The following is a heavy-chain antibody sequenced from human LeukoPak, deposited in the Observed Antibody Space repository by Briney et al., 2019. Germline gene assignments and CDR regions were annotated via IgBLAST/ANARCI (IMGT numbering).Heavy chain of an antibody. V-gene: IGHV3-30*03. D-gene: IGHD6-13*01. CDR1: GFTFSGYG. CDR2: ISYDGSNK. Sequence: GGSLRLSCAASGFTFSGYGMHWARQAPGKGLEWVAVISYDGSNKYYADSVKGRFTISRDNSKNTLYLQMNSLRAEDTAVYYCASSTQQLGFDYWGQGTLVTVSS. J-gene: IGHJ4*02. CDR3: ASSTQQLGFDY.